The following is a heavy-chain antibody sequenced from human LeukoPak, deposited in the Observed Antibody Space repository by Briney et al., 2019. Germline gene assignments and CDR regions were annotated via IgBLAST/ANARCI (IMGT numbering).Heavy chain of an antibody. J-gene: IGHJ1*01. CDR1: GGSLSSYY. CDR2: IYYSGST. CDR3: ARSSGYYHEYFHH. D-gene: IGHD3-22*01. Sequence: SETLSLTCTVSGGSLSSYYWSWIRQPAGKGLEWIGRIYYSGSTNYSPSLKSRVTISADTSKNQFSLKLYSVTAADTAVYFCARSSGYYHEYFHHWGQGTLVTVSS. V-gene: IGHV4-4*07.